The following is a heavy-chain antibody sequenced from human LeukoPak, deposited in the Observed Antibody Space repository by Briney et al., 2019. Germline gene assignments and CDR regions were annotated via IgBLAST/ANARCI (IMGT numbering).Heavy chain of an antibody. CDR2: IKHGGSEK. J-gene: IGHJ4*01. V-gene: IGHV3-7*03. CDR1: GFTFSSYW. D-gene: IGHD6-13*01. Sequence: GGSLRLSCAASGFTFSSYWMSWVRQAPGKGLEWVANIKHGGSEKNYVDSVKGRFTISRDNAKNSLYLQMNSLRAEDTAVYYCARDAPNYSSTWYPSHYWGRGTLVTVSS. CDR3: ARDAPNYSSTWYPSHY.